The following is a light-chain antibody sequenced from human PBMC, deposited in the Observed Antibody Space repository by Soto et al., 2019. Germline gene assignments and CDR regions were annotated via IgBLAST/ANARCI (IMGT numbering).Light chain of an antibody. J-gene: IGKJ1*01. CDR2: GAS. V-gene: IGKV3-15*01. CDR3: QQYTNWPPVT. CDR1: QSVSSN. Sequence: EIVMTQSPATLSVSPGERATLSCRASQSVSSNLAWYQQKPGQAPRLLIYGASTRATGIPARFSGSGSGTEFTLTVSSLQSEEFAVYYCQQYTNWPPVTFGQGTKVEIK.